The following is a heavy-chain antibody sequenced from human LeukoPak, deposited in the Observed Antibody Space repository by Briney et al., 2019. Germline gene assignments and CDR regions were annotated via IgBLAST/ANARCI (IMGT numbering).Heavy chain of an antibody. Sequence: PSETLSLTCTVSGVSIGSSIYYWAWIRQPPGKGLDWLGSVHYTGKVWHSPSLNSRLTISVDPSRKQFSLHLNSVTAADTAMYYCAMKGAYHSDSRAYRFGHWGQGILVTVSS. CDR1: GVSIGSSIYY. CDR3: AMKGAYHSDSRAYRFGH. J-gene: IGHJ4*02. CDR2: VHYTGKV. D-gene: IGHD3-22*01. V-gene: IGHV4-39*01.